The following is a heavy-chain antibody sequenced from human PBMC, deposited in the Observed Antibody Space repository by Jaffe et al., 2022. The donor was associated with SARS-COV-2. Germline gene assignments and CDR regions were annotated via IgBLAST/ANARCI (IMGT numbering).Heavy chain of an antibody. D-gene: IGHD3-10*01. CDR3: ARDDGGFGGMGV. Sequence: QVQLQESGPGLVKPSQTLSLTCSVSGASINGGGFYWTWIRQVPGKGLEWIGNIRYSGITYYNPSLKSRATILVDASKTKFSLELSSVTAAETAVYYCARDDGGFGGMGVWGQGTSVTVSS. CDR1: GASINGGGFY. CDR2: IRYSGIT. J-gene: IGHJ6*02. V-gene: IGHV4-31*03.